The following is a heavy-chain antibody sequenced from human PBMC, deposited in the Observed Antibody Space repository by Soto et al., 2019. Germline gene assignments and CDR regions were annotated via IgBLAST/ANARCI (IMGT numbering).Heavy chain of an antibody. J-gene: IGHJ3*02. CDR2: IKSKTDSETT. D-gene: IGHD3-10*01. CDR3: TTDGDGSGSSISPLVFDI. CDR1: GLTFSNAW. V-gene: IGHV3-15*07. Sequence: EVQLVESGGGLVKPGGSLRLSCAASGLTFSNAWMNWVRQAPGKGLEWVGRIKSKTDSETTDYTAPVKGRFTISRDDSKNTLYLQMNSLKTEDTAVYYCTTDGDGSGSSISPLVFDIWGQGTMVTVSS.